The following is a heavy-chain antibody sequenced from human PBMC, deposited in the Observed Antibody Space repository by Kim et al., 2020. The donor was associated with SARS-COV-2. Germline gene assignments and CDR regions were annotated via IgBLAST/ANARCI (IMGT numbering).Heavy chain of an antibody. CDR1: GGSISSGGYY. V-gene: IGHV4-31*03. CDR3: ARDCSSTSCYAGDAFDI. D-gene: IGHD2-2*01. Sequence: SETLSLTCTVSGGSISSGGYYWSWIRQHPGKGLEWIGYIYYSGSTYYNPSLKSRVTISVDTSKNQFSLKLSSVTAADTAVYYCARDCSSTSCYAGDAFDIWGQGTMVPVSS. J-gene: IGHJ3*02. CDR2: IYYSGST.